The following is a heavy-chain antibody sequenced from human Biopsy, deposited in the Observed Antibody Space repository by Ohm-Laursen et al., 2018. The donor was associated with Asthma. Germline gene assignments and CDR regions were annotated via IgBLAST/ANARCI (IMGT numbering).Heavy chain of an antibody. J-gene: IGHJ4*01. V-gene: IGHV3-21*01. CDR3: ARDFTIGSGSPFHF. D-gene: IGHD3-10*01. CDR2: ISSLSRYK. CDR1: GFVFSQSG. Sequence: SLRLSCAASGFVFSQSGMHWVRQAPGKGLEWVSSISSLSRYKYYSDSLRGRVTISRDNAKSSLHLQMSSLRAEDTAVYFCARDFTIGSGSPFHFWGPGTLVTVSS.